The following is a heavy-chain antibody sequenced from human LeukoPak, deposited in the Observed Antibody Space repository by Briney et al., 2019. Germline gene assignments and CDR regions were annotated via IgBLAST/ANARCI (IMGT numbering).Heavy chain of an antibody. J-gene: IGHJ4*02. V-gene: IGHV4-4*08. D-gene: IGHD6-19*01. CDR1: GGHIDSVY. CDR3: ASGAGWLIDY. Sequence: SETLSLTCSVSGGHIDSVYWNWIRQPPGKGLEWIGYIDNSGSTKYNPSVQSRITMSRDTSKKQFSLKLTSVTAADTAMYYCASGAGWLIDYWGQGTLVSVSS. CDR2: IDNSGST.